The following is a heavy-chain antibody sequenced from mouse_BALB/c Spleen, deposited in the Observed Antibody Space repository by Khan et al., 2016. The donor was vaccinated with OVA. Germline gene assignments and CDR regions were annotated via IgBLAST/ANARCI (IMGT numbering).Heavy chain of an antibody. D-gene: IGHD4-1*01. V-gene: IGHV3-2*02. CDR2: ISNSGST. CDR3: ASELGRYYAMDY. CDR1: GYSITRDYA. Sequence: VQLKESGPGLVKPSQSLSLTCTVTGYSITRDYAWNWIRQFPGNKLEWMGYISNSGSTSYNPSLKSRISITRDTSKNPFFLQLNSVTTEDTATYYCASELGRYYAMDYWGQGTSVTVSS. J-gene: IGHJ4*01.